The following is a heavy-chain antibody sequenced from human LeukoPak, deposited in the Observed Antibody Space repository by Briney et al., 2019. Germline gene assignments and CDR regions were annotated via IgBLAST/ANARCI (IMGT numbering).Heavy chain of an antibody. CDR2: ISGSGDRK. V-gene: IGHV3-23*01. CDR3: AKDPGYIVNDAFDS. Sequence: GGSLRLSCAASGFTFSGYAMSWVRQAPGKGLEWVSAISGSGDRKYYASSVKGWFTISRDNSKNALYLKMNSLRAEDTAVYYCAKDPGYIVNDAFDSWGQGTMVTVSS. CDR1: GFTFSGYA. D-gene: IGHD5-24*01. J-gene: IGHJ3*02.